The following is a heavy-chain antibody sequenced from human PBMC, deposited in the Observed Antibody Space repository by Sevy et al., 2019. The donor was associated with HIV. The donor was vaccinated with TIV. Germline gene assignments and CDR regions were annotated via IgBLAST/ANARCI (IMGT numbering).Heavy chain of an antibody. CDR3: AILGVDCVSTNCYGMRSLSFDF. J-gene: IGHJ4*02. CDR1: GFTFSSFA. D-gene: IGHD2-2*01. V-gene: IGHV3-30-3*01. Sequence: GGSLRLSCAASGFTFSSFAMHWVRQAPGKGLEWVAVISYDGSSKYHPDSVKGRFTISRANAKNTLYLQIIRLRPEDTAVYFCAILGVDCVSTNCYGMRSLSFDFWGQGTLVTVSS. CDR2: ISYDGSSK.